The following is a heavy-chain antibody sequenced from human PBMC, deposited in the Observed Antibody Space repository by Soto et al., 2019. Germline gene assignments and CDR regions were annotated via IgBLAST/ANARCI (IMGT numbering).Heavy chain of an antibody. D-gene: IGHD7-27*01. CDR1: GASISSYY. CDR2: IYYSGST. J-gene: IGHJ4*02. CDR3: ERLSKTYGNWALDY. V-gene: IGHV4-59*01. Sequence: PSETLSLTCTVSGASISSYYWSWIRQPPGKGLEWIGYIYYSGSTNYNPSLKSRVTISVDTSKNQFSLKVSSVTATDTAVYYCERLSKTYGNWALDYWGQGTLVTVSS.